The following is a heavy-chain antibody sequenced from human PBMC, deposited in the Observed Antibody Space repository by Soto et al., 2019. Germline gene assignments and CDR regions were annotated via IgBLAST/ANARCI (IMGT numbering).Heavy chain of an antibody. CDR3: AKDLGLDGSASYPYS. V-gene: IGHV3-30*18. J-gene: IGHJ4*02. D-gene: IGHD3-10*01. Sequence: QVQLVESGGGVVQPGRSLRISCAASGFTFRSYGMHWVRHTPGKGLEWLAVISYDGSHKLHADSVKGRFTISRDNSKNTLSLHMNRLRVEDTAVYYCAKDLGLDGSASYPYSWGQGTLVTVSS. CDR1: GFTFRSYG. CDR2: ISYDGSHK.